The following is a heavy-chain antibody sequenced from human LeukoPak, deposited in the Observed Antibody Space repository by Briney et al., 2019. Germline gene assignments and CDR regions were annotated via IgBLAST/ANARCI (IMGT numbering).Heavy chain of an antibody. CDR2: ISAYNGNT. J-gene: IGHJ4*02. D-gene: IGHD2-15*01. Sequence: GASVKVSCKASGYTLTSYGISWVRQAPGQGLEWMGWISAYNGNTNYAQKLQGRVTMTTDTSTSTAYMELRSLRSDDTAVYYCARGPSCIGGSCYGDYWGQGTLVTVSS. CDR3: ARGPSCIGGSCYGDY. V-gene: IGHV1-18*01. CDR1: GYTLTSYG.